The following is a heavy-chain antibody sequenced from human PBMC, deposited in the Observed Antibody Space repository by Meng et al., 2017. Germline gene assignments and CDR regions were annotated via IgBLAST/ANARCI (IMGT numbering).Heavy chain of an antibody. J-gene: IGHJ4*02. CDR3: GTGGDYYSFHY. CDR1: GLNFNSYW. V-gene: IGHV3-74*01. D-gene: IGHD1-26*01. Sequence: EVQAVGSAGGLVQPGGSLRLSCAASGLNFNSYWMHWVRQAPGKGLVWVSRISGDGSSTIYAESVKGRFTISRDNAKNTLYLQMNSLRGEDTAVYYCGTGGDYYSFHYWGQGTLVTVSS. CDR2: ISGDGSST.